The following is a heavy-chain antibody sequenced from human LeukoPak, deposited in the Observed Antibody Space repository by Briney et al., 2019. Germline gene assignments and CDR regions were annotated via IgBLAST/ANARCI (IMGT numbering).Heavy chain of an antibody. CDR3: ARDRSVGVLPAPPFDF. CDR1: GGSITSSSHL. D-gene: IGHD6-6*01. V-gene: IGHV4-39*07. CDR2: VSYSGST. Sequence: SETLSLTCTVSGGSITSSSHLWGWIRQPPGKGLEWLGSVSYSGSTYYNPSLKSRVTISVDTSKNQFSLTLTSVTAADTAVYYCARDRSVGVLPAPPFDFWGQGTLVTVSS. J-gene: IGHJ4*02.